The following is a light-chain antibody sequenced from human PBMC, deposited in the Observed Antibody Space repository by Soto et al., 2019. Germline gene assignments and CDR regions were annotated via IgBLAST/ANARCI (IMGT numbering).Light chain of an antibody. CDR3: QQYNNWPLA. Sequence: EIVMTQSPATLSMSPGEGATLSCRAGQSVNNNLAWYQQRPGQAPRLLIYGASTRATGIPARFSGSVSGTEFTLTISSLQAEDFAVYNCQQYNNWPLAFGQGTRLEIK. V-gene: IGKV3-15*01. CDR2: GAS. J-gene: IGKJ5*01. CDR1: QSVNNN.